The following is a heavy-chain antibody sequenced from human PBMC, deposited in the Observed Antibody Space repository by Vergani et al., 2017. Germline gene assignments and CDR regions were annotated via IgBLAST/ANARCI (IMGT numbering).Heavy chain of an antibody. D-gene: IGHD6-13*01. V-gene: IGHV3-23*01. J-gene: IGHJ5*02. CDR2: ISGSGGST. CDR1: GFTFSSYA. Sequence: EVQLLESGGGLVQPGGSLRLSCAASGFTFSSYAMSWVRQAPGKGLEWVSAISGSGGSTYYADSVKGRFTISRDNSKNTLYLQMNSLRAEDTAVYYCAKDDFQVEQQLFPGWFYPWGQGTLVTVSS. CDR3: AKDDFQVEQQLFPGWFYP.